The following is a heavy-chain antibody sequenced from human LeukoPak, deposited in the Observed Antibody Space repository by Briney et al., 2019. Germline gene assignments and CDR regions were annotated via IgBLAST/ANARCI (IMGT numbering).Heavy chain of an antibody. V-gene: IGHV3-33*01. CDR3: VRDDDRPDNGLDY. D-gene: IGHD3-22*01. J-gene: IGHJ4*02. CDR1: GFTFSNYG. Sequence: GGSLRLSCAASGFTFSNYGMHWVRQAPGKGLEWVEVKGRITISRDNSKNMLYLQMNSLRAEDTAVYYCVRDDDRPDNGLDYWGQGTLVTVSS.